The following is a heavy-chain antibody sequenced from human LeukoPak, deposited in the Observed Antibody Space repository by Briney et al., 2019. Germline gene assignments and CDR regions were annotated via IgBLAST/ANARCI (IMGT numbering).Heavy chain of an antibody. CDR2: VSGSGDKT. D-gene: IGHD5-24*01. CDR1: GFTFTTYA. J-gene: IGHJ4*02. CDR3: ASRWLV. Sequence: GGSLRLSCAASGFTFTTYAMNWVRQAPGKGLEWVSGVSGSGDKTWYADSVKGRFTISRDNSKNTLYLQMNTLTVEDTAVYYCASRWLVWGQGTLVIVSS. V-gene: IGHV3-23*01.